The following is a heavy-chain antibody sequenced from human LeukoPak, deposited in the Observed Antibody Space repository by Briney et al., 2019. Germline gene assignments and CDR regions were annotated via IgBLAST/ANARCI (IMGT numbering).Heavy chain of an antibody. J-gene: IGHJ6*03. CDR3: ASGGRNYILTGYYYPPTSDYYYMDV. Sequence: ASVKVSCKASGGTFSSYAISWVRQAPGQGLEWMGGIIPIFGTANYAQKFQGRVTITADKSTSTAYMELSSLRSEDTAVYYCASGGRNYILTGYYYPPTSDYYYMDVWGKGTTVTVSS. D-gene: IGHD3-9*01. CDR1: GGTFSSYA. V-gene: IGHV1-69*06. CDR2: IIPIFGTA.